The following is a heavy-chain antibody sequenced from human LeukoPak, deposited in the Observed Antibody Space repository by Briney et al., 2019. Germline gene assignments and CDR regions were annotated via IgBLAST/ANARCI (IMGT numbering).Heavy chain of an antibody. CDR3: ARVGYYGSGSYYGNDY. CDR1: GGSISSYY. Sequence: SETLSLTCTVSGGSISSYYWSWIRQPPGKGLEWIGYIYYSGSTNYNPSLKSRVTISVDTSKNQFSLKLSSVTAADTAVYYCARVGYYGSGSYYGNDYWGQGTLVTVSS. D-gene: IGHD3-10*01. J-gene: IGHJ4*02. CDR2: IYYSGST. V-gene: IGHV4-59*01.